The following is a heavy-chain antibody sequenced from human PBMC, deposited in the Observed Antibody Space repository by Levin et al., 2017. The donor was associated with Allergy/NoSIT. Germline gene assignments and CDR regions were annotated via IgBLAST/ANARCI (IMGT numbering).Heavy chain of an antibody. CDR1: GFTFSSYS. D-gene: IGHD3-22*01. CDR2: ISSSSSYI. V-gene: IGHV3-21*01. J-gene: IGHJ5*02. CDR3: ARILPGSYYYDSSGPPGWFDP. Sequence: PGGSLRLSCAASGFTFSSYSMNWVRQAPGKGLEWVSSISSSSSYIYYADSVKGRFTISRDNAKNSLYLQMNSLRAEDTAVYYCARILPGSYYYDSSGPPGWFDPWGQGTLVTVSS.